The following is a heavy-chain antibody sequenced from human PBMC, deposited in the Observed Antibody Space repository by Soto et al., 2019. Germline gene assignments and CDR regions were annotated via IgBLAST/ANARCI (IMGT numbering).Heavy chain of an antibody. CDR1: GFTFSGSA. J-gene: IGHJ4*02. Sequence: GGSLRLSCAASGFTFSGSAMHWVRQASGKGLEWVGRIRSKANSYATAYAASVKGRFTISRDDSKNTAYLQMNSLKTEDTAVYYCTISGYSYGFGWGQGTLVTVSS. CDR3: TISGYSYGFG. CDR2: IRSKANSYAT. V-gene: IGHV3-73*01. D-gene: IGHD5-18*01.